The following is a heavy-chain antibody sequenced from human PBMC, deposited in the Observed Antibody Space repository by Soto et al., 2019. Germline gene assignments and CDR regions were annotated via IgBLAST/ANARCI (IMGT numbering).Heavy chain of an antibody. D-gene: IGHD3-22*01. CDR1: GGSISSGGYS. Sequence: QLQLQESGSGLVKPSQTLSLTCAVSGGSISSGGYSWSWIRQPPGKGLEWIGYIYHSGSTYYNPCLKSRVTMSVDRYKNQFSLKLNSVTAADTAVYYCARGGVDYYDSSGYYFSPYYFDYWGQGTLVTVSS. CDR3: ARGGVDYYDSSGYYFSPYYFDY. V-gene: IGHV4-30-2*01. J-gene: IGHJ4*02. CDR2: IYHSGST.